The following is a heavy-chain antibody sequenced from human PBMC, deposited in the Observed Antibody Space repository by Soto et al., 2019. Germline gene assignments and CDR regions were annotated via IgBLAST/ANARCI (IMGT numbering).Heavy chain of an antibody. D-gene: IGHD3-16*01. CDR1: GNTHTIYF. Sequence: QVQLVQSGAEVKQPGASVRVSCKASGNTHTIYFIHWLRQAPGQGLEWMGWINSVSGGTNYAPRFRGRVSMTRDTSSATAFIDLSGLRSDDTALYYCERGGSYYAHWGQGTLVTVSS. CDR2: INSVSGGT. J-gene: IGHJ4*02. CDR3: ERGGSYYAH. V-gene: IGHV1-2*02.